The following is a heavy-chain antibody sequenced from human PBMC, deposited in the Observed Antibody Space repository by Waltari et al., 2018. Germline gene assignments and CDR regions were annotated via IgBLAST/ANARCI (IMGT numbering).Heavy chain of an antibody. Sequence: QLQLQESGSGLVKPSQTLSLTCAVSGGSISGGYSWSWIRQPPGKGLEWIGYSYHSGSTSYNPSLKSRGTISVDKSKNQFSLKLNSVTAADTAVYYCAREAGQLGIDYWGQGILVTVSS. CDR1: GGSISGGYS. V-gene: IGHV4-30-2*01. J-gene: IGHJ4*02. CDR2: SYHSGST. CDR3: AREAGQLGIDY. D-gene: IGHD7-27*01.